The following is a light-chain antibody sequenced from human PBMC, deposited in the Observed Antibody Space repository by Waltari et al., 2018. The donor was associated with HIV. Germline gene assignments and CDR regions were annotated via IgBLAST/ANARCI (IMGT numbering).Light chain of an antibody. Sequence: QSALTPPPSASGSPGQSVAIYCTGSSNDIGTYNFVPWYQHHPGKAPKLLIYDVTRRPPGIPDRFSGTKSGYTASLTVSDLQVEDEADYYCVSYTEKDTFLLFGGGTKLAV. CDR2: DVT. J-gene: IGLJ2*01. CDR3: VSYTEKDTFLL. V-gene: IGLV2-8*01. CDR1: SNDIGTYNF.